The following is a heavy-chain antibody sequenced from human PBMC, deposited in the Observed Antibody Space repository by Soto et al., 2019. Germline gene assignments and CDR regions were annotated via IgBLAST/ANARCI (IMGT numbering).Heavy chain of an antibody. Sequence: EVQLVESGGGLVQPGGSLRLSCADSRFRFSSYWMNWACQGPGKGLVWVSRINTDRSSTNYADSVKVRFTISRDNAKNTVYLQMNSLRAEDTAVYYCARSPGGYYIDWGQGTMVTVSS. J-gene: IGHJ3*01. CDR2: INTDRSST. V-gene: IGHV3-74*01. D-gene: IGHD3-9*01. CDR1: RFRFSSYW. CDR3: ARSPGGYYID.